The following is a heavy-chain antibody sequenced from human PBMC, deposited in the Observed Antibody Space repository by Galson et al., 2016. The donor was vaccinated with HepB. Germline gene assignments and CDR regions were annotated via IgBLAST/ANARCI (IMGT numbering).Heavy chain of an antibody. CDR3: ARDFYDGACHYMDY. V-gene: IGHV3-72*01. J-gene: IGHJ4*02. CDR2: SRDKAHSYTT. Sequence: SLRLSCAASGFTFSDHYIDWVRQAPGKGLEWVGRSRDKAHSYTTQYAASVKGRFAISRDESEDSLYLQMNSLKTEDTAMYYCARDFYDGACHYMDYWGRGTLVTVAS. CDR1: GFTFSDHY. D-gene: IGHD2/OR15-2a*01.